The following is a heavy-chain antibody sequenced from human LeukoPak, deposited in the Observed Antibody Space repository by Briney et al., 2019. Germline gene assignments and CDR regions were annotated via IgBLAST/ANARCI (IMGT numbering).Heavy chain of an antibody. V-gene: IGHV4-59*08. CDR1: GGSISSYY. CDR2: IYYSGST. CDR3: VRAVAGKFDY. J-gene: IGHJ4*02. D-gene: IGHD6-19*01. Sequence: SETLSLTCTVSGGSISSYYWSWIRQPPGKGLEWIGYIYYSGSTKYNPSLKSRVTISVDTSKNQFSLKLSSVTAADTAVYYCVRAVAGKFDYWGQGTLVTVSS.